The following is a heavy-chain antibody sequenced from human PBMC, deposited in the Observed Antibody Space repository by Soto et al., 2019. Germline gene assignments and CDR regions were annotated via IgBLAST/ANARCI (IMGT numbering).Heavy chain of an antibody. J-gene: IGHJ4*02. D-gene: IGHD2-21*02. Sequence: QVQLQESGPGLVKPSETLSLTCTVSGGSVSSGSYSWSWIRPRPGQRLEWIGYIYYSGSTNYNPYLKSRVTIPVDTSKNQLPVKLSSVTASDTAVYYCGMWSIGVMTDPPDFWGQGTLVTVSS. CDR3: GMWSIGVMTDPPDF. V-gene: IGHV4-61*01. CDR1: GGSVSSGSYS. CDR2: IYYSGST.